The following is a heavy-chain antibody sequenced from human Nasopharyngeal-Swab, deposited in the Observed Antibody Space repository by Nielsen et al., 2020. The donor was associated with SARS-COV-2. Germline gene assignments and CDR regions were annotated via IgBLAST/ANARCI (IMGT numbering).Heavy chain of an antibody. V-gene: IGHV1-18*01. Sequence: ASVKVSCKASGYTFTSYGISWVRQAPGQGLEWMGWISAYNGNTNYAQKLQGRVTMTTDTSTSTAYVELRSLRSDDTAVYYCAREDGIAAAGTDYWGQGTLVTVSS. CDR1: GYTFTSYG. CDR3: AREDGIAAAGTDY. CDR2: ISAYNGNT. D-gene: IGHD6-13*01. J-gene: IGHJ4*02.